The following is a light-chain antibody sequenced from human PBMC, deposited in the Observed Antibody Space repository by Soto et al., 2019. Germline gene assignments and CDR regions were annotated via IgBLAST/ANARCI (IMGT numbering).Light chain of an antibody. CDR1: QTISSW. V-gene: IGKV1-5*03. CDR3: QHSNSYSEA. CDR2: KAS. J-gene: IGKJ1*01. Sequence: DIQMTQSPSTLSGSVGDRVTITCRASQTISSWLAWYQQKPGKAPKLLIYKASTLKSGVPSRFSGSGSGTEFTLTISSLQPDDFATYYCQHSNSYSEAFGQGGKVDIK.